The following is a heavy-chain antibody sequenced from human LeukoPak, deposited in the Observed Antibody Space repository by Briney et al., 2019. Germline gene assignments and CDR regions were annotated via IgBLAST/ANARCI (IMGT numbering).Heavy chain of an antibody. CDR2: ISSSGSTI. CDR1: GFTFSDNY. V-gene: IGHV3-11*04. D-gene: IGHD2-2*01. CDR3: ARDYLGKYQPPWFDP. Sequence: PGGSLRLSCAASGFTFSDNYMSWIRQAPGKGLEWVSYISSSGSTIYYADSVKGRFTISRDNAKNSLYLQMNSLRAEDTAVYYCARDYLGKYQPPWFDPWGQGTLVTVSS. J-gene: IGHJ5*02.